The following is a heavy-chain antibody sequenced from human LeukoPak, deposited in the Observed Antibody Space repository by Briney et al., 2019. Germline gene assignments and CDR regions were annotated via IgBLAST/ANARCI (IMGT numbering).Heavy chain of an antibody. J-gene: IGHJ4*02. D-gene: IGHD3-10*01. CDR2: IDHSGST. V-gene: IGHV4-34*01. CDR1: GGSFSGYY. Sequence: SETLSLTCAVYGGSFSGYYWSWIRQPPGKGLEWIGEIDHSGSTNYNPSLKSRVTISVDKSKNQFSLKLSSVTAADTAVYYCARFGSGSYYNENSDYWGQGTLVTVSS. CDR3: ARFGSGSYYNENSDY.